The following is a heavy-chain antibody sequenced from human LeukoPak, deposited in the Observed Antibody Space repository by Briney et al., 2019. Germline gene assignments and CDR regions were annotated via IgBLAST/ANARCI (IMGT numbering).Heavy chain of an antibody. CDR3: AAISYYDFWSGYYPQVFDY. V-gene: IGHV4-39*01. D-gene: IGHD3-3*01. J-gene: IGHJ4*02. CDR2: IYYSGST. CDR1: GGSISSSSYY. Sequence: PSETLSLTCTVSGGSISSSSYYWGWIRQPPGKGLEWIGSIYYSGSTYYNPSLKSRVTISVDTSKNQFSLKLSSVTAADTAVYYCAAISYYDFWSGYYPQVFDYWGQGTLVTVSS.